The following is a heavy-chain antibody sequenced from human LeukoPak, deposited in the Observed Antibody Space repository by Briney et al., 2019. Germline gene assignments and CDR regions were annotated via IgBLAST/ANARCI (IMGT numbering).Heavy chain of an antibody. CDR3: VRHDGRGGATMGAFDS. CDR2: IYYSGST. Sequence: PSQTLSLTCTVSGGSISSGDYYWSWIRQPPGKGLEWIGYIYYSGSTYYNPSLDGRVTVSLDTSANQFSLQLNSVTAADTAVYYCVRHDGRGGATMGAFDSWGQGSLVTVSS. J-gene: IGHJ5*01. V-gene: IGHV4-30-4*01. CDR1: GGSISSGDYY. D-gene: IGHD5-12*01.